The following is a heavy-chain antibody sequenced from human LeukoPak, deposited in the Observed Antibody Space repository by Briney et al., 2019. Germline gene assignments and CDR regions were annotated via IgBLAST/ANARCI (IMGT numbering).Heavy chain of an antibody. J-gene: IGHJ2*01. D-gene: IGHD2-15*01. CDR3: ARHSCSGGSCYSPHWYFDL. CDR2: IYTSGST. CDR1: GGSISSGSYY. Sequence: PSQTLSLTCTVSGGSISSGSYYWSWIRQPAGKGLEWIGRIYTSGSTNYNPSLKSRVTISVDTSKNQFSLKLSSVTAADTAVYYCARHSCSGGSCYSPHWYFDLWGRGTLVTVSS. V-gene: IGHV4-61*02.